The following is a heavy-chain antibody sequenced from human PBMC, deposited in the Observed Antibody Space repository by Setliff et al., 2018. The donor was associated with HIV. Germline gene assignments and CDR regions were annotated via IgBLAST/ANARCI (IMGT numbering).Heavy chain of an antibody. J-gene: IGHJ5*02. V-gene: IGHV4-61*09. D-gene: IGHD3-10*01. Sequence: SETLSLTCTVSGDSVRSQTYTWSWIRQSAGEGLEWIGHIYGSGSTDYNPPLNSRVTISLDTSKNQFSLRLTSVTAADTAVYYCARGWRSLIRGGWFDPWGQGTLVTVSS. CDR2: IYGSGST. CDR1: GDSVRSQTYT. CDR3: ARGWRSLIRGGWFDP.